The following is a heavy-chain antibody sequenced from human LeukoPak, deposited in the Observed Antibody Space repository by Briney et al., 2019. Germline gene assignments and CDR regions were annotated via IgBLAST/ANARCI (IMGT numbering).Heavy chain of an antibody. D-gene: IGHD2-15*01. V-gene: IGHV4-34*01. J-gene: IGHJ4*02. CDR1: GGSFSGYY. Sequence: SETLSLTCAVYGGSFSGYYWSWIRQPPGKGPEWIGEINHSGSTNYNPSLKSRVTISVDTSKNQFSLKLSSVTAADTAVYYCATLRYCSGGSCYSGGDYWGQGTLVTVSS. CDR3: ATLRYCSGGSCYSGGDY. CDR2: INHSGST.